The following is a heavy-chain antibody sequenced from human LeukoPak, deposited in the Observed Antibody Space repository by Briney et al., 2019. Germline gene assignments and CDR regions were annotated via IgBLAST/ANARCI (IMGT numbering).Heavy chain of an antibody. V-gene: IGHV4-4*02. CDR3: TREKGPFCPFEF. CDR1: GGSIDSTNY. Sequence: PSETLSLTCGVSGGSIDSTNYWSWVRQAPGRGLEWIGEIAHDGTRNYNSSLRSRVAMSFDRANNYFSLSLTAVTAADTALYYFTREKGPFCPFEFGGQGVLFPVSS. CDR2: IAHDGTR. J-gene: IGHJ4*02.